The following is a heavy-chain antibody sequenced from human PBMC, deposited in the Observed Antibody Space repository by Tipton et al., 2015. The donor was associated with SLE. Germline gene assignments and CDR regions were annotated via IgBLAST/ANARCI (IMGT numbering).Heavy chain of an antibody. D-gene: IGHD1-7*01. V-gene: IGHV1-69*01. J-gene: IGHJ4*02. CDR2: IIPMSGSA. Sequence: QLVQSGAEVKKPGSSVKVSCKASGGSFSHYGISWVRQAPGQGLEWMGGIIPMSGSAKYAQKFHGRVSITADESTSTVYMELSSLRSEDTALYYCARDRVQNWNYVRYFEYWGQGTLVTVSS. CDR1: GGSFSHYG. CDR3: ARDRVQNWNYVRYFEY.